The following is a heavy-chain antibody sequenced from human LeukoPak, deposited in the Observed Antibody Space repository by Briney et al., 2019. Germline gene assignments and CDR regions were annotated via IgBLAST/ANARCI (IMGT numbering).Heavy chain of an antibody. CDR3: ATSPWIQRIPGNYYYMDV. CDR1: GGTFSSYA. J-gene: IGHJ6*03. D-gene: IGHD5-18*01. CDR2: IIPIFGTA. Sequence: APVKVSCKASGGTFSSYAISWVRQAPGQGLEWMGGIIPIFGTANYAQKFQGRVTITTDESTSTAYMELSSLRSEDTAVYYCATSPWIQRIPGNYYYMDVWGKGTTVTVSS. V-gene: IGHV1-69*05.